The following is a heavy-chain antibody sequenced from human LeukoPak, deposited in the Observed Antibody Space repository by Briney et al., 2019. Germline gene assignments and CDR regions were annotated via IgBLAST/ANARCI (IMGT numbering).Heavy chain of an antibody. CDR3: ARGPYRSYGDYGY. D-gene: IGHD4-17*01. CDR1: GYTFTSYD. V-gene: IGHV1-8*01. J-gene: IGHJ4*02. Sequence: GASVEVSCKASGYTFTSYDINWVRQATGQGLEWMGWMNPNSGNTGYAQKFQGRVTTTRNTSISTAYMELSSLRSEATAVYYGARGPYRSYGDYGYWGQGTLVTVSS. CDR2: MNPNSGNT.